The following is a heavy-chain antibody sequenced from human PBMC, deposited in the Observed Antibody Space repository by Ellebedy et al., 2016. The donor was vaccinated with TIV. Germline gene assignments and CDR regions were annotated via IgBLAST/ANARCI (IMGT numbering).Heavy chain of an antibody. CDR2: ISRTSSYI. J-gene: IGHJ3*01. CDR1: GFTFSSYS. Sequence: GEPLKISCTASGFTFSSYSMNWVRQAPGKGLEWVASISRTSSYIYYPDSVRGRFTISRDNAKNSLYLQMNSLRAEDTSLYYCAKSQVPDAFDFWGQGSMVTVSS. V-gene: IGHV3-21*01. CDR3: AKSQVPDAFDF.